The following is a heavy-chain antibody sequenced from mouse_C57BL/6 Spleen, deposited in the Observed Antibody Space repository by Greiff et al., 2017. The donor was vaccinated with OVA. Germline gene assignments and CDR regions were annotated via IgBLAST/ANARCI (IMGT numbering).Heavy chain of an antibody. CDR2: INPSNGGT. J-gene: IGHJ2*01. V-gene: IGHV1-53*01. D-gene: IGHD2-3*01. CDR1: GYTFTSYW. Sequence: QVQLQQPGTELVKPGASVKLSCKASGYTFTSYWMHWVKQRPGQGLEWIGNINPSNGGTNYNERFKSKATLTVDKSSSTAYMQLSSLTSEDSAVYYCARYDGYYAYYFDYWGQGTTLTVSS. CDR3: ARYDGYYAYYFDY.